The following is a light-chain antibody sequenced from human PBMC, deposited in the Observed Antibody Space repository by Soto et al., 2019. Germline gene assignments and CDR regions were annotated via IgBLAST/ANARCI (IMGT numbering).Light chain of an antibody. CDR2: RYN. J-gene: IGLJ2*01. CDR1: SSNIGGNY. V-gene: IGLV1-47*01. CDR3: AAWDDSLSAL. Sequence: QSVLTQPPSASGTPGQRVTISCSGSSSNIGGNYVYWYQQLPGTAPKLLIYRYNQRPSGVPDRFSGSKSGTSASLAISGLRSEDEADYYCAAWDDSLSALFGGGTKLTVL.